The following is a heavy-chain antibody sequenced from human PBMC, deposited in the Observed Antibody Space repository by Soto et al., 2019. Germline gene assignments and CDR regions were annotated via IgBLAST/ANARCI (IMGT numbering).Heavy chain of an antibody. J-gene: IGHJ6*02. CDR2: INPHTGRA. V-gene: IGHV1-46*01. Sequence: QVQLMQSGAEMKKPGASVMVSCKASGYTFTTYYIHWVRQAPGQGLEWMGIINPHTGRASYARRFQGRVALTRDTSTSTVYMEVSSLGFEDTAIYFCARDPNFSLTFHYYGMDVWGPGTAVTVSS. CDR3: ARDPNFSLTFHYYGMDV. CDR1: GYTFTTYY.